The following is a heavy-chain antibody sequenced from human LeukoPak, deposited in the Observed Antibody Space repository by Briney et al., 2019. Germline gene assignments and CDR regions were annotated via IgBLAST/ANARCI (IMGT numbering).Heavy chain of an antibody. CDR2: IYYSGST. D-gene: IGHD3-22*01. J-gene: IGHJ4*02. CDR1: GGSISSYY. Sequence: SETLSLTCTVSGGSISSYYWSWIRQPPGKGLEWIGYIYYSGSTYYNPSLKSRVTISVDTSKNQFSLKLSSVTAADTAVYYCAREVGSSGYDGNYFDYWGQGTLVTVSS. V-gene: IGHV4-59*12. CDR3: AREVGSSGYDGNYFDY.